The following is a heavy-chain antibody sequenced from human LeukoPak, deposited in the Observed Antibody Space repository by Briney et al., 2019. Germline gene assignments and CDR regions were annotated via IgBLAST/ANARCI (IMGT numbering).Heavy chain of an antibody. J-gene: IGHJ4*02. CDR1: GGSISSSNW. CDR2: IYHSGGT. V-gene: IGHV4-4*02. Sequence: SETLSLTCAVSGGSISSSNWWSWVRQPPGKGLEWIGEIYHSGGTNYNPSLKSRVTISVDKSKNQFSLKLSSVTAADTAVYYCARGSPEYSSSSQGFDYWGQGTLVTVSS. D-gene: IGHD6-6*01. CDR3: ARGSPEYSSSSQGFDY.